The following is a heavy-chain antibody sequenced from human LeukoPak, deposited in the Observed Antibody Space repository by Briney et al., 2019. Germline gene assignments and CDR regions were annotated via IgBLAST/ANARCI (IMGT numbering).Heavy chain of an antibody. D-gene: IGHD6-6*01. CDR2: ISWNSGSI. CDR3: AKDLEYGSSSDGMDV. CDR1: GFTFDDYA. J-gene: IGHJ6*02. V-gene: IGHV3-9*01. Sequence: GGSLRLSCAASGFTFDDYAMHWVRQAPGKGLEWVSGISWNSGSIGYADSVKGRFTISRDNAKNSLYLQMNSLRAEDTALYYCAKDLEYGSSSDGMDVWGQGTTVTVSS.